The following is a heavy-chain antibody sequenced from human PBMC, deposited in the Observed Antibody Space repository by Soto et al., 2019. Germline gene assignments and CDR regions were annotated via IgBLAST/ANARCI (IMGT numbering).Heavy chain of an antibody. J-gene: IGHJ6*02. CDR3: AGEGHGPYYYYYYAMDV. Sequence: QVQLQESGPGLVKPSETLSLTCTVSGDSVSSSSYYWSWIRQPPGKGLEWIGYIYYSGSTNYNPSLKSRVTISVDTSKNQFSLKLSSVTAADTAVYYCAGEGHGPYYYYYYAMDVWGQGTTVTVSS. CDR2: IYYSGST. V-gene: IGHV4-61*01. CDR1: GDSVSSSSYY.